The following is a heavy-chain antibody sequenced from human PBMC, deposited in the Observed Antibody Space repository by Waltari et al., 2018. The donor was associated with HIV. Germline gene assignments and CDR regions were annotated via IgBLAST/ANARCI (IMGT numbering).Heavy chain of an antibody. V-gene: IGHV4-34*01. D-gene: IGHD3-16*01. CDR3: VRGLGSRPFYRSYDI. J-gene: IGHJ4*02. Sequence: QVQLRPWGAGLLKPTETLSLTCAVYGGPLRDYFWAWIRQSPDKGLEWIGENDHNGETNYNPSFKTRVTISLDMSKNQISLNLRSATAADTAVYYCVRGLGSRPFYRSYDIWGQGSLVTVSP. CDR2: NDHNGET. CDR1: GGPLRDYF.